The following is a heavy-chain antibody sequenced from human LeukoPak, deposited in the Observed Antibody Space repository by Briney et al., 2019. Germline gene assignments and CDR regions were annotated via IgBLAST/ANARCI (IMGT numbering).Heavy chain of an antibody. Sequence: ASVKVSCKASGYTFTGYYMHWVRQAPGQGLEWMGWINPNSGGTNYAQKFQGRVTMTTDTSTSTAYMELRSLRSDDTAVYYCARDPPGIPSYGANMDVWGKGTTVTVSS. D-gene: IGHD3-10*01. V-gene: IGHV1-2*02. CDR3: ARDPPGIPSYGANMDV. J-gene: IGHJ6*03. CDR2: INPNSGGT. CDR1: GYTFTGYY.